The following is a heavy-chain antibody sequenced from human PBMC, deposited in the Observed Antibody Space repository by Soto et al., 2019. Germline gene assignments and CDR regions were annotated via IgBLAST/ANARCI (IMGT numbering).Heavy chain of an antibody. CDR1: GYTFTSYD. Sequence: ASVKVSCKASGYTFTSYDINWVRQATGQGLEYLGWMNPNSGNTGYVQKFQGRVTLTRNTSISTAYMELSRLRSDDTAVYYCAIHYDSSGYLYYYGMDVWGQGTTVTVSS. D-gene: IGHD3-22*01. V-gene: IGHV1-8*02. J-gene: IGHJ6*02. CDR2: MNPNSGNT. CDR3: AIHYDSSGYLYYYGMDV.